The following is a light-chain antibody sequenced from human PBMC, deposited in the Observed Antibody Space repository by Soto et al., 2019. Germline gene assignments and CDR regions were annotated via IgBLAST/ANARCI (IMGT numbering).Light chain of an antibody. CDR3: LQYDTWPLWT. CDR2: DAS. CDR1: EGVSSN. V-gene: IGKV3-15*01. J-gene: IGKJ1*01. Sequence: IFMTQSPATLSVSPGGRATLSCRASEGVSSNLAWYQQKPGQPPRLLIYDASTRATGIPARFSGSGSGKEFTLTISGLQSEDCAIYYCLQYDTWPLWTFGQGTKVEI.